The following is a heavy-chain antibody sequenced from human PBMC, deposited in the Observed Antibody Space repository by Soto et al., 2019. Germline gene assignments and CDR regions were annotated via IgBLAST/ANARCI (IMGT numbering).Heavy chain of an antibody. CDR2: IMPIFRTA. D-gene: IGHD3-3*02. Sequence: ASVKVSCKASGGTFSTAAISWVRQAPGRGLEWMGGIMPIFRTADYAQKFQGRVTITADESTSTAYLELRSLSSEDTAIYYCARDQDRPQLGGNYYYIMDVWG. CDR3: ARDQDRPQLGGNYYYIMDV. V-gene: IGHV1-69*13. CDR1: GGTFSTAA. J-gene: IGHJ6*02.